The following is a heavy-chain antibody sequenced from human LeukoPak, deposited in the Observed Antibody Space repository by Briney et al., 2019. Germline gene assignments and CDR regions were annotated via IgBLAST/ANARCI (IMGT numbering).Heavy chain of an antibody. V-gene: IGHV3-23*01. CDR1: GFTFSSYA. CDR3: AKAFGDYYYYYMDV. CDR2: ISGSGGST. D-gene: IGHD3-10*01. Sequence: GGSLXLSCAASGFTFSSYAMSWVRQAPGKGLEWVSAISGSGGSTYYADSVKGRFTISRDNSKNTLYLQMNSLRAEDTAVYYCAKAFGDYYYYYMDVWGKGTTVTISS. J-gene: IGHJ6*03.